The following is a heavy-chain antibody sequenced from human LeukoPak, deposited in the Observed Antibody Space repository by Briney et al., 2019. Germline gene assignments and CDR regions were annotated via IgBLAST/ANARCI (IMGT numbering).Heavy chain of an antibody. CDR1: GFTFSSYS. V-gene: IGHV3-21*01. CDR2: ISSSSSYI. D-gene: IGHD6-13*01. Sequence: PGGSLRLSCAASGFTFSSYSMNWVSQAPGKGLEWVSSISSSSSYIYYADSVKGRFTISRDNAKNSLYLQMNSLRAEDTAVYYCARYSSSWNDYWGQGTLVTVSS. CDR3: ARYSSSWNDY. J-gene: IGHJ4*02.